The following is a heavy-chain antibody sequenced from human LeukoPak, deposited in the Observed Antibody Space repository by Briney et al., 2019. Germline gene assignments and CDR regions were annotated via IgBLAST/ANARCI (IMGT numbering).Heavy chain of an antibody. CDR1: GHSFTTYW. CDR3: ARQRGGSGTINWLDP. Sequence: GESLKISCNASGHSFTTYWIGWVRQLPGEGLEWMGVIFPDDSDTRYSPSFQGQVTISADKSISTAYLQWTSLKASDTAMYYCARQRGGSGTINWLDPWGRGTLVTVSS. J-gene: IGHJ5*02. D-gene: IGHD3-10*01. V-gene: IGHV5-51*01. CDR2: IFPDDSDT.